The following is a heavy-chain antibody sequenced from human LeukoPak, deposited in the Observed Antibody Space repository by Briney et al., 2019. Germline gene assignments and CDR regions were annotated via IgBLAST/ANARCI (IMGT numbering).Heavy chain of an antibody. Sequence: SGTLSLTCAVSGGSISSSNWWSWVRQPPGKGLEWIGEIYHSGSTYYNPSLKSRATISVDKSKNQFSLKLSSVTAADTAVYYCARGGGSYYSPLYYWGQGTLVTVSS. D-gene: IGHD1-26*01. CDR1: GGSISSSNW. CDR3: ARGGGSYYSPLYY. J-gene: IGHJ4*02. V-gene: IGHV4-4*02. CDR2: IYHSGST.